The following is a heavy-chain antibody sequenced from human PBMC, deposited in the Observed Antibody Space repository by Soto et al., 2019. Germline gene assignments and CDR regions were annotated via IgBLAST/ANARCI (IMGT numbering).Heavy chain of an antibody. V-gene: IGHV3-66*01. Sequence: GGSLRLSCAASGFTVSSNYMTWVRQAPGKGLEWVSVIYSGDSTYYADSVKGRFTISRDNSKNTLYLQVNSLRAEDTAVYYCARYSSGWYKDYYYYMDVWGKGTTVTVSS. CDR3: ARYSSGWYKDYYYYMDV. D-gene: IGHD6-19*01. CDR2: IYSGDST. CDR1: GFTVSSNY. J-gene: IGHJ6*03.